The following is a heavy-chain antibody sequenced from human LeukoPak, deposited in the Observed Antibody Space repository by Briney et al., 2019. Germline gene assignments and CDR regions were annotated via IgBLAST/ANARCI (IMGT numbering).Heavy chain of an antibody. CDR2: FSGGGETT. CDR1: GFTFSNYA. D-gene: IGHD4-17*01. CDR3: ARDYADSVGYFFFDY. Sequence: GGSLRLSCAASGFTFSNYAMKWVRQAPGKGLECVSSFSGGGETTYYADSAKGRFTISSDNSQNTLYLQMNSLRAEATAVHYCARDYADSVGYFFFDYWGQGTLVTVSS. J-gene: IGHJ4*02. V-gene: IGHV3-23*01.